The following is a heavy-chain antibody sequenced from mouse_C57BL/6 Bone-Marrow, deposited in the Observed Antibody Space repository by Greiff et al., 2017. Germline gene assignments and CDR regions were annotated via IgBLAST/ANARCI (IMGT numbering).Heavy chain of an antibody. Sequence: EVMLVESGGGLVKPGGSLKLSCAASGFTFSSYAMSWARQTPEKRLEWVATISDGGSYTYYTDNVKGRFTIYSNNAKNNLYLQMSHLKSEDTAMYYCARVRGYGFAYWGQGTLVTVSA. CDR1: GFTFSSYA. D-gene: IGHD2-2*01. CDR2: ISDGGSYT. J-gene: IGHJ3*01. CDR3: ARVRGYGFAY. V-gene: IGHV5-4*03.